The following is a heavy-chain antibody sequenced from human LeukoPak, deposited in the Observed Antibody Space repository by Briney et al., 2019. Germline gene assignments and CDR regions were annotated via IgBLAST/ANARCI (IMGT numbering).Heavy chain of an antibody. CDR1: GFTFEEEW. CDR2: IKRDETEK. J-gene: IGHJ4*02. D-gene: IGHD2-21*02. CDR3: ATLNARNTVGDCHTNDY. V-gene: IGHV3-7*01. Sequence: GGPLRLSCEASGFTFEEEWMSGLRDVPGKGVEGRGDIKRDETEKYYLDSVNGRFSTSTDNAKRSLYLQMTSLTNDDTTVYYCATLNARNTVGDCHTNDYWGQGPLVTVSS.